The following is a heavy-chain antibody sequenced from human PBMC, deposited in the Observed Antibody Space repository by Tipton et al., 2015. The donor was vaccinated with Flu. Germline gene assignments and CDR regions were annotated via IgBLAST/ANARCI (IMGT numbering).Heavy chain of an antibody. CDR3: ARGVMGAGGTGFDY. Sequence: TLSLTCTVSGGSISSYYWSWIRQPAGKGLEWIGRIYSGGNTDYNPSLKSRVTMSVDTSGNQFSLKVMSVTVADTAVYYCARGVMGAGGTGFDYWGQGILVNVSS. CDR2: IYSGGNT. CDR1: GGSISSYY. V-gene: IGHV4-4*07. J-gene: IGHJ4*02. D-gene: IGHD3-16*01.